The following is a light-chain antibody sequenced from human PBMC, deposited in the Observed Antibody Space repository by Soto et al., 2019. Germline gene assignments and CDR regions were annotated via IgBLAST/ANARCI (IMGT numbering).Light chain of an antibody. CDR1: QSISSS. CDR3: QQYNNWPAVT. Sequence: EIVLTQSPGTLSLSPGERATLSCRASQSISSSLAWYQQKPGRAPRLLIFGASTRATDIPARFSGSGSGTEFTLTISSLKSEDFAVYYCQQYNNWPAVTFGGWTKGDIK. V-gene: IGKV3-15*01. J-gene: IGKJ4*01. CDR2: GAS.